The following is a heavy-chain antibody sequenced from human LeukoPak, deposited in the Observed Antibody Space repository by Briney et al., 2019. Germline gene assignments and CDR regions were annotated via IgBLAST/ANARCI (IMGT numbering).Heavy chain of an antibody. V-gene: IGHV3-9*01. D-gene: IGHD2-21*01. CDR3: AKDTRLDSYYNMDV. Sequence: GGSLRLSCAASGFTFDEYAMHWVRQAPGKGLEWVSGISWESGGIGYADSVKGRFTISRDNAKNSLYLQMNSLRAEDTPFYYCAKDTRLDSYYNMDVWGRGTTVTVSS. CDR1: GFTFDEYA. J-gene: IGHJ6*03. CDR2: ISWESGGI.